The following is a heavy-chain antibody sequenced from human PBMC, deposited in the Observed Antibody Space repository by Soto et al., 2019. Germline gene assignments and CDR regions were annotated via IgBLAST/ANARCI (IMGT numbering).Heavy chain of an antibody. Sequence: QVQLVQSGAEVKKPGASVKVSCKASGYTFTSYAMHWVRQAPGQRLEWMGWINAGNGNTKYSQKVQGRITITRDTSGSTTYMEVSSLRSEDTAVYYCAREAPPLSWYYFDHWGQGTLVTVSS. CDR1: GYTFTSYA. J-gene: IGHJ4*02. V-gene: IGHV1-3*01. CDR2: INAGNGNT. CDR3: AREAPPLSWYYFDH. D-gene: IGHD6-13*01.